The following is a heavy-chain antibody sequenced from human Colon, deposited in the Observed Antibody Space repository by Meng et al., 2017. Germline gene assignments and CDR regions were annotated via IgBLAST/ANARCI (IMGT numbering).Heavy chain of an antibody. CDR3: ARVGFDSSAFYFDF. D-gene: IGHD6-19*01. CDR2: IIPIVGKA. J-gene: IGHJ4*02. V-gene: IGHV1-69*06. CDR1: GDTFTSHG. Sequence: QVRLVQSGAEVKKPGSSVQVSCKASGDTFTSHGISWVRQAPGQGLEWMGGIIPIVGKANYAQHFQGRVTITADKSTSTAYMELNSLRSEDTAMYYCARVGFDSSAFYFDFWGQGTLVTVSS.